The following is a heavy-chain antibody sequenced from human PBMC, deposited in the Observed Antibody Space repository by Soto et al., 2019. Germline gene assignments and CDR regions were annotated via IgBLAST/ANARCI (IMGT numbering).Heavy chain of an antibody. Sequence: GGSLRLSCAASGFTFSTYTMSRVRRAPGKGLEWVSAISGSGASPSYADSVQGRFTISRDNPKRTLYLQMNNLRAEDTAVYYCAKARCSTTNCYVPDYWGQGTLVTVSS. J-gene: IGHJ4*02. CDR1: GFTFSTYT. V-gene: IGHV3-23*01. CDR2: ISGSGASP. CDR3: AKARCSTTNCYVPDY. D-gene: IGHD2-2*01.